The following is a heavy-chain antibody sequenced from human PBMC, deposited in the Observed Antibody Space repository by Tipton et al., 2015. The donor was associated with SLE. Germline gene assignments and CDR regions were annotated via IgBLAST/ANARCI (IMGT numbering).Heavy chain of an antibody. CDR1: GGSISSHY. V-gene: IGHV4-59*08. CDR2: IYYSGST. D-gene: IGHD1-26*01. J-gene: IGHJ4*02. Sequence: TLSLTCTVSGGSISSHYWSWIRQPPGKGLEWIGYIYYSGSTNYNPSLKSRVTISVDTSKNQFSLKLSSVTAADTAVYYCALIGVGATSFDYWGQGTLVTVSS. CDR3: ALIGVGATSFDY.